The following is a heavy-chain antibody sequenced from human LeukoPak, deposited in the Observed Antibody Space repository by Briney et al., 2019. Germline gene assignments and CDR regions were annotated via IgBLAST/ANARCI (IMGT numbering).Heavy chain of an antibody. CDR3: ARDAGYLGSNYGMDV. V-gene: IGHV4-59*01. CDR2: IFYSGST. CDR1: GGSISSYY. D-gene: IGHD3-22*01. J-gene: IGHJ6*02. Sequence: SETPSLTCTVSGGSISSYYWSWIRQPPGKGLEWIGYIFYSGSTNCNPSLKSRVTISVDTSKNQFSLNLSSVTAADTAIYYCARDAGYLGSNYGMDVWGQGTTVTVSS.